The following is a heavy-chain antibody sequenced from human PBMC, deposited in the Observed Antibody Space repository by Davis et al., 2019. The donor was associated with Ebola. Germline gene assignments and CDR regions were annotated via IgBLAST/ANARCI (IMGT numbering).Heavy chain of an antibody. J-gene: IGHJ2*01. CDR1: GGSITISGYY. D-gene: IGHD4-17*01. CDR2: IYYSGST. V-gene: IGHV4-61*05. CDR3: ARTRGDYAWFDL. Sequence: SETLSLTCTVSGGSITISGYYWVWIRQPPGKGLEWIGYIYYSGSTNYNPSLKSRVTISVDTSKNQFSLKLSSVTAADTAVYYCARTRGDYAWFDLWGRGTLVTVSS.